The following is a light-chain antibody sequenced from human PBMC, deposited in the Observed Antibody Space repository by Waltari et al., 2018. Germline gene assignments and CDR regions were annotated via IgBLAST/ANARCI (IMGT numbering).Light chain of an antibody. CDR2: GAS. Sequence: IMLTQSPGPLSLSPGERATLSCRDIQSISRYLAWYQPKPGQAPRLLLYGASPRATEIPDRFSGSGSGTDFSLTISGLEPEESAVYYCQHHFRLPATFGQGTKVEIK. CDR1: QSISRY. V-gene: IGKV3-20*01. CDR3: QHHFRLPAT. J-gene: IGKJ1*01.